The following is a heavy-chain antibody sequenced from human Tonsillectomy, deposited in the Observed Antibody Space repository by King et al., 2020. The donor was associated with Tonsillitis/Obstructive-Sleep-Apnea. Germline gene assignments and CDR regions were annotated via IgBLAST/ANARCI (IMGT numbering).Heavy chain of an antibody. CDR3: ARDLSCTSTSCYAGSWFDP. J-gene: IGHJ5*02. CDR1: GFTFSNYW. Sequence: VQLVESGGGLVQPGGSLRLSCAASGFTFSNYWMSWVRQAPGKGLEWVANIKQDEREKYYGDSVKGRFTISRDNAKNSLYLQMNSLRAEDTAVYYCARDLSCTSTSCYAGSWFDPWGQGTLVTVSS. V-gene: IGHV3-7*04. D-gene: IGHD2-2*01. CDR2: IKQDEREK.